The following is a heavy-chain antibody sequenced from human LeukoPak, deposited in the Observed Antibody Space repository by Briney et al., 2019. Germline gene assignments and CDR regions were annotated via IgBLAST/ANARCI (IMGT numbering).Heavy chain of an antibody. CDR3: ARGDYSYYYGSGSSFDY. Sequence: ASVKVSCKASGYTFTSYYMHWVRQAPGQGLEWMGIINPSGGSTSYAQKFQGRVTTTRDMSTSTVYMELSSLRSEDTAVYYCARGDYSYYYGSGSSFDYCGQGTLVTVSS. CDR1: GYTFTSYY. CDR2: INPSGGST. V-gene: IGHV1-46*01. D-gene: IGHD3-10*01. J-gene: IGHJ4*02.